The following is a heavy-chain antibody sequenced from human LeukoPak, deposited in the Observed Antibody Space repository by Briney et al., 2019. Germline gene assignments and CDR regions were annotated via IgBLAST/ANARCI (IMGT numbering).Heavy chain of an antibody. J-gene: IGHJ4*02. CDR2: ISTSSSYI. D-gene: IGHD3-16*01. CDR1: GFTFSSYS. V-gene: IGHV3-21*01. Sequence: PGGSLRLSCAASGFTFSSYSMNWVRQAPGQGLEWVSSISTSSSYIYYADSVKGRFTISRDNSKNTLYLQINSLTTEDTAVYYCAKGEGGALGIPHPYYFDYWGQGNVVTVSS. CDR3: AKGEGGALGIPHPYYFDY.